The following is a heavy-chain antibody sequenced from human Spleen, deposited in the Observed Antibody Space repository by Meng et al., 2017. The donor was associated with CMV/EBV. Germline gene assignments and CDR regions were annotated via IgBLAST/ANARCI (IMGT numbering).Heavy chain of an antibody. D-gene: IGHD2-2*01. CDR3: AKDAKGTRYVVVVPAASSDY. J-gene: IGHJ4*02. Sequence: GGSLRLSCAASGFTFSTYGMSWVRQAPGKGLEWVSTISGSGGITYYADSVKGRFTISRDNSKNTLYLQMNSLRAEDTAVYYCAKDAKGTRYVVVVPAASSDYWGQGTLVTVSS. CDR2: ISGSGGIT. CDR1: GFTFSTYG. V-gene: IGHV3-23*01.